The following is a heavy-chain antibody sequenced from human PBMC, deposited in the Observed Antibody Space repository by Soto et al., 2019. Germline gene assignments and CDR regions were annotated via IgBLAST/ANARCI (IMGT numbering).Heavy chain of an antibody. D-gene: IGHD3-22*01. CDR3: ARALYDTDSVPVGAESRYYVMDV. J-gene: IGHJ6*02. Sequence: QVQLVQSGAESKTPGASVKVSCKASQYNFTNYYVHWVRQAPGEGLEWMGVFNPSGGTTKYAQRFRGRVTMTRDTSTNTVYMGLRSMRPEDTAVYFCARALYDTDSVPVGAESRYYVMDVWGRGTTVTVSS. V-gene: IGHV1-46*01. CDR1: QYNFTNYY. CDR2: FNPSGGTT.